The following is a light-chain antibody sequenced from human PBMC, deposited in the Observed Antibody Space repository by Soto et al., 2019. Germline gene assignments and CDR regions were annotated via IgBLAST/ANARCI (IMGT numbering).Light chain of an antibody. CDR2: DVS. Sequence: QSALTQPASVSGSPGQSITISCTGTSSDVGGYNYVSWYQHNPGKAPKLMIYDVSNRPSGVSSRFSGSKSGNTASLTISGLQAEDEADYYCNSYTGSSTVVFGGGTKLTVL. J-gene: IGLJ2*01. CDR3: NSYTGSSTVV. V-gene: IGLV2-14*03. CDR1: SSDVGGYNY.